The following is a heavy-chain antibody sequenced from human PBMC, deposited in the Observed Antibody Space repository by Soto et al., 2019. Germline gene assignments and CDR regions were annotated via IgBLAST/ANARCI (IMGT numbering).Heavy chain of an antibody. CDR1: GYTFTDYD. Sequence: QEQLVQSGAEVKKPGASVKFSCKTSGYTFTDYDINWVRQATGQGLEWIGWMNPNSGETGYAQKFQGRVTMTRSASLSTAYLELSSLRSEDTAVYYCARVAVAARPRWYNWFDPWGQGTPVTVSS. CDR3: ARVAVAARPRWYNWFDP. CDR2: MNPNSGET. J-gene: IGHJ5*02. V-gene: IGHV1-8*01. D-gene: IGHD2-15*01.